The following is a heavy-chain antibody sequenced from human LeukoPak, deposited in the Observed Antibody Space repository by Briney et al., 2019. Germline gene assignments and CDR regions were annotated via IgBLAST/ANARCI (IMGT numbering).Heavy chain of an antibody. D-gene: IGHD3-3*01. V-gene: IGHV3-7*03. Sequence: GGSLRLSCAASGFTVSSNYMSWVRQAPGKGLEWVANIKQDGSEKYYVDSVKGRFTISRDNAKNSLYLQMNSLRAEDTAVYYCARDGVLRFLEWLFDYYGMDVWGQGTTVTVSS. J-gene: IGHJ6*02. CDR2: IKQDGSEK. CDR3: ARDGVLRFLEWLFDYYGMDV. CDR1: GFTVSSNY.